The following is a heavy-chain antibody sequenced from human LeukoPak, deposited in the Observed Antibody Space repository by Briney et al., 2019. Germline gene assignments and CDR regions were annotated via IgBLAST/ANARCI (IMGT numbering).Heavy chain of an antibody. CDR1: GFTFSSYG. CDR2: IWYDGSNK. Sequence: GGSLRLSCAASGFTFSSYGMHWVRQAPGKGLEWVAVIWYDGSNKYYADSVKGRFTISRDNSKNTLYLQMNSLRAEDTAVYYCARDLFFWSGYYRYYYGMDVWGRGTTVTVSS. J-gene: IGHJ6*02. V-gene: IGHV3-33*01. CDR3: ARDLFFWSGYYRYYYGMDV. D-gene: IGHD3-3*01.